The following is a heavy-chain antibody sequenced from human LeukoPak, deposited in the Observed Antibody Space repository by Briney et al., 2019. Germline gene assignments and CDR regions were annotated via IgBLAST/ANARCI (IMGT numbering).Heavy chain of an antibody. V-gene: IGHV4-61*02. Sequence: SQTLSLTCTVSGGSISSGSYYWSWIRQPAGKGLEWIGRIYTSGSTNYNPSLKSRVTISVDTSKNQFSLKLSSVTAADTAVYYCAQMGIVARIDYWGQGTLVTVSS. CDR3: AQMGIVARIDY. CDR1: GGSISSGSYY. J-gene: IGHJ4*02. D-gene: IGHD6-6*01. CDR2: IYTSGST.